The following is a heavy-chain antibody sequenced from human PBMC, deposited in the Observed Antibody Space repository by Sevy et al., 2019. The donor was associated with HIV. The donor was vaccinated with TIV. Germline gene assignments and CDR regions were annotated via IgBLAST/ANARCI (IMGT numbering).Heavy chain of an antibody. Sequence: GESLKISCEGSGYSFTSHWIGWVRHMPGKGLEWMGIIYPDDSDTRDSPSFQGQVTFSADKSISTAYLQWSSLKASDNAMYYCATSRSGYFARSGYYIYWGQGTLVTVSS. V-gene: IGHV5-51*01. D-gene: IGHD3-3*01. J-gene: IGHJ4*02. CDR1: GYSFTSHW. CDR3: ATSRSGYFARSGYYIY. CDR2: IYPDDSDT.